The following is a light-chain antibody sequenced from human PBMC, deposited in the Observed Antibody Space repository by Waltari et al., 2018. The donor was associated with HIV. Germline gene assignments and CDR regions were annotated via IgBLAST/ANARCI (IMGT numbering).Light chain of an antibody. CDR2: KTS. CDR3: QHYHLFSWT. J-gene: IGKJ1*01. CDR1: QGLSDW. V-gene: IGKV1-5*03. Sequence: DIQVTQSPSTLSPSIGDKVTITCRASQGLSDWLAWYPQKPGTAPKLLIYKTSRLETGVPSRFSGSGSGTDFTLTISSLQPDDFATYFCQHYHLFSWTFGQGTKV.